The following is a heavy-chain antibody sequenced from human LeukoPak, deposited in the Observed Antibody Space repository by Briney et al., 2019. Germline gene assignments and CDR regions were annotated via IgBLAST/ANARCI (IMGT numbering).Heavy chain of an antibody. V-gene: IGHV3-48*03. CDR3: ARDATTAVGWVYMDV. CDR2: ISTSGGTK. CDR1: GFTFSSFE. Sequence: GGSLRPSCAASGFTFSSFEMNWVRQAPGRGLEWLSHISTSGGTKYYADSVKGRFTISRDNAENSVYLQMSGLTAEDTGLYYCARDATTAVGWVYMDVWGKGTTVTISS. D-gene: IGHD6-13*01. J-gene: IGHJ6*03.